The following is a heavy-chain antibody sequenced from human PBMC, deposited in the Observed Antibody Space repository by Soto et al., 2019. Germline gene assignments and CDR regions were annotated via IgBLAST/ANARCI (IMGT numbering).Heavy chain of an antibody. D-gene: IGHD2-2*01. CDR3: ARERQGVPAAIFGYWFDP. Sequence: SQTLSLTCAISGDSVSSNSASRNLIRQSPSRGLEWLGRTYYRSKWYNDYAVSVKSRITINPDTSKNQFSLQLNSVTPEDTAVYYCARERQGVPAAIFGYWFDPWGQGTLVTVSS. CDR1: GDSVSSNSAS. V-gene: IGHV6-1*01. CDR2: TYYRSKWYN. J-gene: IGHJ5*02.